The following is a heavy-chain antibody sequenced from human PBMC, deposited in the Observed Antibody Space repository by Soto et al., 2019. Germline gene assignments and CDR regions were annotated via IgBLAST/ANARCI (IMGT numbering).Heavy chain of an antibody. CDR3: ASSPYQLLNMVDY. CDR1: GGSISSGDYY. D-gene: IGHD2-2*01. CDR2: IYYSGSS. J-gene: IGHJ4*02. V-gene: IGHV4-30-4*01. Sequence: QVQLQESGPGLVKPSQTLSLTCTVSGGSISSGDYYWSWIRQPPGKGLERIGYIYYSGSSYDNPCLKSRVTISVDTSKNQFSLKLSSVTAADTAVYYCASSPYQLLNMVDYWGQGSLVTVSS.